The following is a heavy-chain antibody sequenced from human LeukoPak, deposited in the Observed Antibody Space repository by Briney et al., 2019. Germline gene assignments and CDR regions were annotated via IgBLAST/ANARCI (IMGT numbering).Heavy chain of an antibody. Sequence: GGSLRLSCAASGFTFSSYSMNWDRQAPGMGLEWVSYISSSSSTIYYADSVKGRFTISRDNAKNSLYLQMNSLRAEDTAVYYCAREYYYDSSGYPEDAFDIWGQGTMVTVSS. CDR3: AREYYYDSSGYPEDAFDI. CDR2: ISSSSSTI. J-gene: IGHJ3*02. V-gene: IGHV3-48*01. CDR1: GFTFSSYS. D-gene: IGHD3-22*01.